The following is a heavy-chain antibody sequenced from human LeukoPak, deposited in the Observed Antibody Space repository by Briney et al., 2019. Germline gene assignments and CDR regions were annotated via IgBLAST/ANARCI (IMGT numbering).Heavy chain of an antibody. V-gene: IGHV3-21*01. CDR3: ARLSTYGMDV. CDR2: ISSSSSYI. CDR1: GFTFSSYS. Sequence: GGSLRLSCAASGFTFSSYSMTWVRQAPGKGLEWVSSISSSSSYIYYADSVKGRFTISRDNAKNSLNLQMNSLRAEDTAVYYCARLSTYGMDVWGQGTTVTVSS. J-gene: IGHJ6*02.